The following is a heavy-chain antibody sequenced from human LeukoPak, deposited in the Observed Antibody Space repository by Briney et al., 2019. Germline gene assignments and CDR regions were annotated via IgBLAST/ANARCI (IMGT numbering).Heavy chain of an antibody. Sequence: SETLSLTCTVSGGSISSYYWSWIRQPAGKGLEWIGRIYTSGSTNYNPSLKSRVTMSVDTSKNQFYLKLSSVTAADTAVYYCARDNMVRVWATWYFDLWGRGTLVTVSS. CDR3: ARDNMVRVWATWYFDL. V-gene: IGHV4-4*07. D-gene: IGHD3-10*01. CDR1: GGSISSYY. J-gene: IGHJ2*01. CDR2: IYTSGST.